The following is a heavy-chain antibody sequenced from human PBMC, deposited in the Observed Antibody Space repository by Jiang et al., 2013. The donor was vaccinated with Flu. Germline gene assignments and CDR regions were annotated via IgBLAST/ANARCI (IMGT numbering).Heavy chain of an antibody. V-gene: IGHV4-34*01. D-gene: IGHD3-16*02. J-gene: IGHJ4*02. CDR2: INHSGST. CDR1: GGSFSGYY. Sequence: LLKPSETLSLTCAVYGGSFSGYYWSWIRQPPGKGLEWIGEINHSGSTNYNPSLKSRVTISVDTSKNQFSLKLSSVTAADTAVYYCARGSMITFGGVIPVYWGQGTLVTVSS. CDR3: ARGSMITFGGVIPVY.